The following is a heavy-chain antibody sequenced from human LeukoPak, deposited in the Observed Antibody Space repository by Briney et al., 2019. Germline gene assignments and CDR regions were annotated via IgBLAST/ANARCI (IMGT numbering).Heavy chain of an antibody. J-gene: IGHJ3*02. D-gene: IGHD3-16*01. V-gene: IGHV4-4*02. CDR1: GGSISSSNW. CDR3: ASVMITFGGARDAFDI. CDR2: IYHSGST. Sequence: PSETLSLTCAVSGGSISSSNWWSWVRQPPGKGLEWIGEIYHSGSTNYNPSLKSRVTISVDKSKNQFPLKLSSVTAADTAVYYCASVMITFGGARDAFDIWGQGTMVTVSS.